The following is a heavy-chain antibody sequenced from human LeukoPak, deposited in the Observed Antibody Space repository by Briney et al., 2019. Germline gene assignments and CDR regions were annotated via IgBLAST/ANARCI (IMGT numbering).Heavy chain of an antibody. D-gene: IGHD2-2*01. Sequence: TGGSLRLSCAASGFTFSSYWMSWARQAPGKGLEWVANIKQDGSEKYYVDSVKGRFTISRDNAKNSLYLQMNSLRAEDTAVYYCARTQNIVVVPAAIPDYWGQGTLVTVSS. J-gene: IGHJ4*02. CDR2: IKQDGSEK. CDR3: ARTQNIVVVPAAIPDY. CDR1: GFTFSSYW. V-gene: IGHV3-7*01.